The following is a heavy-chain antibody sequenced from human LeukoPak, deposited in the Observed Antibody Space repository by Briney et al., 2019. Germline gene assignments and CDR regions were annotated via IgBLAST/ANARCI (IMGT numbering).Heavy chain of an antibody. J-gene: IGHJ4*02. V-gene: IGHV3-30-3*01. CDR3: ARGFLHSSSSISELSYFDY. CDR2: ISYDGSNK. CDR1: GFTFSSYA. D-gene: IGHD6-13*01. Sequence: GGSLRLSCAASGFTFSSYAMHWVRQAPGKGLEWVAVISYDGSNKYYADSVKGRFTISRDNSKNTLYLQMNSLRAEDTAVYYCARGFLHSSSSISELSYFDYWGQGTLVTVSS.